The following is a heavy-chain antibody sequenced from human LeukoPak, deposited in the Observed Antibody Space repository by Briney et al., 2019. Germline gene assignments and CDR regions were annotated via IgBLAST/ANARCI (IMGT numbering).Heavy chain of an antibody. V-gene: IGHV3-43D*03. J-gene: IGHJ6*03. D-gene: IGHD2-2*01. Sequence: GGSLKLSCAASGFTFDDYAMHWVRQAPGKGLEWVSLISWDGGSTYYADSVKGRFTISRDNSKNSLYLQMNSLRAEDTALYYCARGQLLFAYMDVWGKGTTVTVSS. CDR2: ISWDGGST. CDR3: ARGQLLFAYMDV. CDR1: GFTFDDYA.